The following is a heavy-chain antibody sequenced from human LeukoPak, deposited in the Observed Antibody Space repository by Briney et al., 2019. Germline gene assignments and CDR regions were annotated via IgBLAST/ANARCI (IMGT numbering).Heavy chain of an antibody. D-gene: IGHD3-22*01. CDR3: ARDYYDSSGYYYGAY. CDR1: GFTFRNCW. J-gene: IGHJ4*02. Sequence: GGSLRLSCAASGFTFRNCWMSWVRQAPGKGLEWVANIKQDGSEKLYVDSVKGRFTISRDNAKNSLNLQMNSLRAEDTAVYYCARDYYDSSGYYYGAYWGQGTLVTVSS. V-gene: IGHV3-7*01. CDR2: IKQDGSEK.